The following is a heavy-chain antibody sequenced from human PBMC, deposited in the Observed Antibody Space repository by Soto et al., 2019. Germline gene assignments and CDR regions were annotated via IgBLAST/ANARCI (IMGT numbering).Heavy chain of an antibody. CDR2: ISSSSSTI. V-gene: IGHV3-48*02. CDR3: ARDIAVAGRGRWFDP. J-gene: IGHJ5*02. CDR1: GFTFSSYN. Sequence: EVQLVESGGGLVQPGGSLRLSCAASGFTFSSYNMNWVRQAPGKGLEWVSYISSSSSTIYYADSVKGRFTISRDNAKNSLYLQMNSLRDEDTAVYYCARDIAVAGRGRWFDPWGQGTLVTVSS. D-gene: IGHD6-19*01.